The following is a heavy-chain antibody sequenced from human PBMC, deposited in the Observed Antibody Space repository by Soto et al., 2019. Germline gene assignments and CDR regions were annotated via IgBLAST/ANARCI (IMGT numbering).Heavy chain of an antibody. V-gene: IGHV3-30*18. J-gene: IGHJ6*02. CDR1: GFTFSSYG. CDR2: ISYDGSNK. CDR3: AKASDYCSSTSCLPNGMDV. Sequence: GGSLRLSCAASGFTFSSYGMHWVRQAPGKGLEWVAVISYDGSNKYYADSVKGRFTISRDNSKNTLYLQMNSLRAEDTAVYYCAKASDYCSSTSCLPNGMDVWGQGTTVTVSS. D-gene: IGHD2-2*01.